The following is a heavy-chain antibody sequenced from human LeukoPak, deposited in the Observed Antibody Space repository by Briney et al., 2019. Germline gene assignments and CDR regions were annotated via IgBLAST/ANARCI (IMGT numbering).Heavy chain of an antibody. CDR1: GGSISSYY. J-gene: IGHJ4*02. Sequence: SETLSLTCTVSGGSISSYYWSWIRQPPGKGLEWIGYIYYSGSTNYNPSLKSRVTISVDTSKNQFSLKLSSVTAADTAVYYCARGKGRWLQLEARMFDYWGQGTLVTVSS. CDR3: ARGKGRWLQLEARMFDY. D-gene: IGHD5-24*01. CDR2: IYYSGST. V-gene: IGHV4-59*01.